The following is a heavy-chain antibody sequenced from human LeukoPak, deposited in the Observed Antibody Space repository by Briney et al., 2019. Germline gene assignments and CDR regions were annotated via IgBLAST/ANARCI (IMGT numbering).Heavy chain of an antibody. CDR1: GFTFSSYW. J-gene: IGHJ4*02. V-gene: IGHV3-7*05. CDR2: VKQDGSEK. D-gene: IGHD3-22*01. CDR3: ARDFIVSYYDSSGFGY. Sequence: GGSLRLSCAASGFTFSSYWMSWVRQAPGKGLEWVANVKQDGSEKYYVDSVKGRFTISRDNAKNSLYLQMNSLRAEDTAVYYCARDFIVSYYDSSGFGYWGQGTLVTVSS.